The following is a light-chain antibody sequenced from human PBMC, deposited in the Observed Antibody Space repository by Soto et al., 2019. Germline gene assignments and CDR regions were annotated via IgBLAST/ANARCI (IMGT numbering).Light chain of an antibody. CDR1: QSVGSTY. CDR2: GTS. J-gene: IGKJ1*01. CDR3: QQRHMWPIT. V-gene: IGKV3D-20*02. Sequence: VMTQSPGTLSLSPGERATLSFRASQSVGSTYLAWYQQKPGQAPRVLIYGTSSRATGIPPRFSGSGSGTDFTLTISSLEPEDSAVYYCQQRHMWPITFGQGTKVDI.